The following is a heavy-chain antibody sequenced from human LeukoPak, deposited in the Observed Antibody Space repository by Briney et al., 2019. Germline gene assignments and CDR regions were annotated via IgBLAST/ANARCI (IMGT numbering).Heavy chain of an antibody. D-gene: IGHD1-1*01. Sequence: TGGSLRLSCAASGFTFRNYYMHWVRQAPGKGLEWVAVISLDGNNEYYADSVKGRFSLSRDNSMNTLYLQLNSLRTEDTAMYYCARDLSGYWTYDYWGQGTLVTVSS. CDR3: ARDLSGYWTYDY. CDR2: ISLDGNNE. CDR1: GFTFRNYY. V-gene: IGHV3-30-3*01. J-gene: IGHJ4*01.